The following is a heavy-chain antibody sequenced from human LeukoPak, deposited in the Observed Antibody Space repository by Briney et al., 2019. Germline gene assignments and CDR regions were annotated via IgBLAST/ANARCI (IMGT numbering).Heavy chain of an antibody. CDR3: ARDRGYSLSPFDP. D-gene: IGHD5-18*01. J-gene: IGHJ5*02. V-gene: IGHV1-18*04. Sequence: ASVKVSCKASGYTFTGYYMHWVRQAPGQGLEWMGWISAYNGNTNYAQKLQGRVTMTTDTSTSTAYMELRSLRSDDTAVYYCARDRGYSLSPFDPWGQGTLVTVSS. CDR1: GYTFTGYY. CDR2: ISAYNGNT.